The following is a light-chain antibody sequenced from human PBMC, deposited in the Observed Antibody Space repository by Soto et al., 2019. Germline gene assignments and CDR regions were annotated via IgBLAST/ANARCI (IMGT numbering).Light chain of an antibody. V-gene: IGLV2-8*01. CDR2: EVN. CDR1: SSDVGGYNY. Sequence: QSALTQPPSASGSPGQSVAISCTGTSSDVGGYNYVSWYQQHPGKAPKLMIYEVNKRPSGVPDRFSGSKSGNTASLTVSVLQAEDEADYYCISYAGSSNVFGPGTKVTVL. J-gene: IGLJ1*01. CDR3: ISYAGSSNV.